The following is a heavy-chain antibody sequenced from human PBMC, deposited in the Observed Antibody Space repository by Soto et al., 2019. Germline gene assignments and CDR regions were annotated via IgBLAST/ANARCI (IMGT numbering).Heavy chain of an antibody. CDR1: GFTFSSYS. V-gene: IGHV3-48*02. CDR3: ARDHRDGYNRWFDT. J-gene: IGHJ5*02. Sequence: GGSLRLSCAASGFTFSSYSMNWVRQAPGKGLEWVSYISSSSSTIYYADSVKGRFTISRDNAKNSLYLQMNSLRDEDTAVYYCARDHRDGYNRWFDTWGQGTLFTVSS. D-gene: IGHD5-12*01. CDR2: ISSSSSTI.